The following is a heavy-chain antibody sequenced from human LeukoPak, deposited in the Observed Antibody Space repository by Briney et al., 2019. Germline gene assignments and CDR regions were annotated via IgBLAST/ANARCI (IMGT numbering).Heavy chain of an antibody. J-gene: IGHJ4*02. CDR1: GFTFSTYA. CDR2: ISGSGGST. CDR3: AKAGSGIYCSGGSCYSYFDY. D-gene: IGHD2-15*01. Sequence: PGGSLRLSCAASGFTFSTYAMSWVRQAPGKGLEWVSAISGSGGSTYYADSVKGRFTISRDNSKNTLYLQMNSLRAEDTAVYYCAKAGSGIYCSGGSCYSYFDYWGQGTLVTVSS. V-gene: IGHV3-23*01.